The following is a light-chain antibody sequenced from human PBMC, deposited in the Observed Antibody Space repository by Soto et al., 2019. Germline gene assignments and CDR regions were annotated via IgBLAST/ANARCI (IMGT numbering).Light chain of an antibody. CDR2: GNT. Sequence: QAVVTQPPSVSGAPGQRVTISCTGSSSNIGAGYDVHWYQQLPGTAPKLLLYGNTNRPSGVPDRFIGSKSGSSASLAITGLQAEDEADYYCQSYDNSLSDVVFGGGTKLTVL. CDR1: SSNIGAGYD. J-gene: IGLJ3*02. V-gene: IGLV1-40*01. CDR3: QSYDNSLSDVV.